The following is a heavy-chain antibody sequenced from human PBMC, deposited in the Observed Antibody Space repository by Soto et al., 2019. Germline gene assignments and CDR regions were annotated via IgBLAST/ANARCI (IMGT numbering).Heavy chain of an antibody. V-gene: IGHV4-34*01. CDR1: GGSFSGYY. J-gene: IGHJ5*02. CDR3: ARGRITVATINWNWFDP. CDR2: INHSGST. D-gene: IGHD5-12*01. Sequence: SETLSLTCAVYGGSFSGYYWSWIRQPPGKGLEWIGEINHSGSTNYNPSLKSRVTISVDTSKNQFSLKLSSVTAADTAVYYCARGRITVATINWNWFDPWGQGTLVTVSS.